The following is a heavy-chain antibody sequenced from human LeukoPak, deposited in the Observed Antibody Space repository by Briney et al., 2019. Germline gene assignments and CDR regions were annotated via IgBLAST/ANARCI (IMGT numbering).Heavy chain of an antibody. CDR2: INPNSGGT. CDR1: RYTFAGYS. D-gene: IGHD1-26*01. J-gene: IGHJ4*02. Sequence: ASVKVFCKASRYTFAGYSMHWVRQAPGQGLEWMGWINPNSGGTNYAQKFQGRVTMTGDTSISTAYMELSRLTSDDTAVYYCARGRGSYSLDYWGQGTLVTVSS. V-gene: IGHV1-2*02. CDR3: ARGRGSYSLDY.